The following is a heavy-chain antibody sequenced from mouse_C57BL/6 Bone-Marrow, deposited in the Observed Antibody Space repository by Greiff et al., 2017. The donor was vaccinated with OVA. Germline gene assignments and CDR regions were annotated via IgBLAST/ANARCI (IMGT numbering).Heavy chain of an antibody. CDR1: GYTFTSYW. Sequence: VQLQQPGAELVRPGSSVKLSCKASGYTFTSYWMHWVKQRPIQGLEWIGNIDPSDSETHYNQKFKDKATLTVDKSSSTAYMQLSSLTSEDSAVYYCAGYYYGSLDYWGQGTTLTVSS. J-gene: IGHJ2*01. V-gene: IGHV1-52*01. D-gene: IGHD1-1*01. CDR2: IDPSDSET. CDR3: AGYYYGSLDY.